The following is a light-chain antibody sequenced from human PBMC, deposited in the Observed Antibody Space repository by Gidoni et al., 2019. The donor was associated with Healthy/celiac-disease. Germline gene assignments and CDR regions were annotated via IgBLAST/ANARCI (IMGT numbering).Light chain of an antibody. CDR2: GAS. Sequence: VLTQSPGTLSLSPGERATLSCRASQSVSSSYLAWYQQKPGQAPRLLIYGASSRATGIPDRFSGSGSGTDFTLTISRLEPEDFAVYYCQQYGSSPLTFGPGTKVDIK. J-gene: IGKJ3*01. V-gene: IGKV3-20*01. CDR1: QSVSSSY. CDR3: QQYGSSPLT.